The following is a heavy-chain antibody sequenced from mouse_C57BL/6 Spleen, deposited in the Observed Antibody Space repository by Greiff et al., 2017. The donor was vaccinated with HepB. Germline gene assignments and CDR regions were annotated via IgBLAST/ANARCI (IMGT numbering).Heavy chain of an antibody. CDR1: GYSFTGYY. J-gene: IGHJ3*01. CDR2: INPSTGGT. Sequence: EVQLQQSGPELVKPGASVKISCKASGYSFTGYYMNWVKQSPEKSLEWIGEINPSTGGTTYNQKFKAKATLTVDKSSSTAYMQRKSLTSEDSAVYYCARGDYYGSSSWFAYWGQGTLVTVSA. CDR3: ARGDYYGSSSWFAY. D-gene: IGHD1-1*01. V-gene: IGHV1-42*01.